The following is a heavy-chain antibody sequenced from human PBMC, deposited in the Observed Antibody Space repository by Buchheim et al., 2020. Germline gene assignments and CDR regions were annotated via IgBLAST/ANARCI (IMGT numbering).Heavy chain of an antibody. CDR1: GYTFTGYY. J-gene: IGHJ6*02. CDR3: ARVFEGSAAATYYYYGMDV. CDR2: INPNNGGT. Sequence: QVQLVQSGAEVKKPGASVKVSCKASGYTFTGYYMHWVRQAPGQGLEWMGWINPNNGGTNYAQKFQGRVTMTRDTSISTAYMELSRLRSDDTAVYYCARVFEGSAAATYYYYGMDVWGQGTT. V-gene: IGHV1-2*02. D-gene: IGHD2-2*01.